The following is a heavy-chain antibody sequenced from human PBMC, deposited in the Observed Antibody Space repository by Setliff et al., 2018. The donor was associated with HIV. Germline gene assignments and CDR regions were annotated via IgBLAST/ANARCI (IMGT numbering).Heavy chain of an antibody. V-gene: IGHV4-4*02. CDR2: FYHSANT. D-gene: IGHD5-12*01. CDR1: GGSISSSNW. Sequence: LSLTCAVSGGSISSSNWWSWVRQPPGKGLEWIGEFYHSANTNYNPSLKSRVTISVDKSKNQFSLKLSSVTAADTAVYYCARRSGYLNAFDIWGQGTMVTVSS. CDR3: ARRSGYLNAFDI. J-gene: IGHJ3*02.